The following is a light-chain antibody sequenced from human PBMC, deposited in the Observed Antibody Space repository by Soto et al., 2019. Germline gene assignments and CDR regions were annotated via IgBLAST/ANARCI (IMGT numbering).Light chain of an antibody. J-gene: IGLJ1*01. CDR3: TSYTSSSTFV. CDR1: NSEVGGYNH. V-gene: IGLV2-14*01. CDR2: EVS. Sequence: QSVLTQPASVSGSPGQSITISCTGTNSEVGGYNHVSCYQQHPGQGPKLVIFEVSNRPSVVSSRFYGSKSGKTASLTIAGLYAEDEADYYCTSYTSSSTFVFGSGTKVTLL.